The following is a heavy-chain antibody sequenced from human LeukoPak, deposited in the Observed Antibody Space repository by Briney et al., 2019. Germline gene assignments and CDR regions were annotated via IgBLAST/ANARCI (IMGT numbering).Heavy chain of an antibody. D-gene: IGHD3-3*01. J-gene: IGHJ4*02. CDR2: ISYDGGNK. V-gene: IGHV3-30*18. CDR3: AKALRFLEWLSPFDY. CDR1: GFTFSSYG. Sequence: GGSLRVSCAASGFTFSSYGMHWVRQAPGKGLEWVAVISYDGGNKYYADSVKGRFTISRDNSKNTLYLQMNSLRAEDTAVYYCAKALRFLEWLSPFDYWGQGTLVTVSS.